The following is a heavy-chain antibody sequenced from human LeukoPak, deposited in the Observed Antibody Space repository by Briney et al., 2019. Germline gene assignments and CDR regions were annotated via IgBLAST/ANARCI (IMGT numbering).Heavy chain of an antibody. V-gene: IGHV4-34*01. CDR2: INHSGST. D-gene: IGHD6-13*01. J-gene: IGHJ5*02. CDR1: GGSFSGYY. CDR3: ARALPYSSSWYHYNWFDP. Sequence: SETLSLTCAVYGGSFSGYYWSWIRQPPGKGLEWIGEINHSGSTNYNPSLKSRVTISVDTSKNQFSLKLCSVTAADTAVYYCARALPYSSSWYHYNWFDPWGQGTLVTVSS.